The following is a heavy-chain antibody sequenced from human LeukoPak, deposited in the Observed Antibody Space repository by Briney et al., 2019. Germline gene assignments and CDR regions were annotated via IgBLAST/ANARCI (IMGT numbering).Heavy chain of an antibody. CDR2: ISAYNGNT. V-gene: IGHV1-18*01. D-gene: IGHD3-3*01. CDR3: ATGWSGYYRWRLDY. CDR1: GYTFTSYG. J-gene: IGHJ4*02. Sequence: GAXVKVSCKASGYTFTSYGISWVRQAPGQGLERMGWISAYNGNTNYAQKLQGRVTMTTDTSTSTAYMELRSLRSDDTAVYYCATGWSGYYRWRLDYWGQGTLVTVSS.